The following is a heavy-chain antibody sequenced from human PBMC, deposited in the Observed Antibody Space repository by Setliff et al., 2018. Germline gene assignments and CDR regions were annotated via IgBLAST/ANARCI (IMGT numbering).Heavy chain of an antibody. D-gene: IGHD6-6*01. CDR3: ARARNVAARLFDS. CDR1: GGTFSHYY. Sequence: SETLSLTCAASGGTFSHYYWTWIRQSPGKGLEWIGEINHTGSTKYNPSLQSRLTISVDTSTNQFSLTLRSVTAADTAVYYCARARNVAARLFDSWGQGTLVTVSS. V-gene: IGHV4-34*01. J-gene: IGHJ4*02. CDR2: INHTGST.